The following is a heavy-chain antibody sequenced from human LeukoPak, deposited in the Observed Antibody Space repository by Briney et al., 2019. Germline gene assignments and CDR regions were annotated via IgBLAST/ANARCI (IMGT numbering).Heavy chain of an antibody. CDR2: IYYSGST. Sequence: SETLSLTCTVSGGSISSSSYYWGWIRQPPGKGLEWIGSIYYSGSTYYNPSLKSRVTISVDTSKNQFSLKLSSVTAADTAVYYCARLSIPLNITRGAFDIWGQGTMVTVSS. CDR1: GGSISSSSYY. CDR3: ARLSIPLNITRGAFDI. D-gene: IGHD3-10*01. V-gene: IGHV4-39*01. J-gene: IGHJ3*02.